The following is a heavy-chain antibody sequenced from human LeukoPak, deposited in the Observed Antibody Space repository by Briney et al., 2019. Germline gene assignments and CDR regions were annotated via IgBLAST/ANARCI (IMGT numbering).Heavy chain of an antibody. J-gene: IGHJ4*02. V-gene: IGHV3-23*01. CDR2: ISVSGATT. CDR1: GFTFSNYA. Sequence: GGSLRLSCAASGFTFSNYAMSWVRQTPGKGLDWVSGISVSGATTYYANSVKGRFTISRDNSKNTLNLQMNSLRAEDTAVYYCARDPSGSSSGWYHFDYWGQGSWSPSPQ. CDR3: ARDPSGSSSGWYHFDY. D-gene: IGHD6-19*01.